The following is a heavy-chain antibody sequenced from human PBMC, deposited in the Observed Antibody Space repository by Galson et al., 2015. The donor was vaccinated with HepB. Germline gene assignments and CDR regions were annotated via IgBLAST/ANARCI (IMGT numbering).Heavy chain of an antibody. Sequence: SLRLSCAASGFSFSSYGMHWVRQAPGTGLEWVAAVSYDGINKYYSDSLKGRFTISRDNSKNTLYLQMNSPRVDDTAVYYCARGRNYYDSTGSYDHWGQGTLVTVSS. CDR1: GFSFSSYG. CDR3: ARGRNYYDSTGSYDH. D-gene: IGHD3-22*01. J-gene: IGHJ4*02. V-gene: IGHV3-30*03. CDR2: VSYDGINK.